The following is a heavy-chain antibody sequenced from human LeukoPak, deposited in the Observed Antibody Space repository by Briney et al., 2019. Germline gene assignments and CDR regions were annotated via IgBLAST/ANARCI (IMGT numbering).Heavy chain of an antibody. J-gene: IGHJ4*02. CDR3: AREGSSSSFDY. V-gene: IGHV3-30-3*01. CDR1: GFTFSNYA. Sequence: YPGGSLRLSCSASGFTFSNYAMHWVRQAPGKGLEWVAIMSYDGSNKYYADSVKGRFTISRDNSKNTLYLQMNSLRTEDTAVYFCAREGSSSSFDYWGQGTLVTVSS. D-gene: IGHD6-13*01. CDR2: MSYDGSNK.